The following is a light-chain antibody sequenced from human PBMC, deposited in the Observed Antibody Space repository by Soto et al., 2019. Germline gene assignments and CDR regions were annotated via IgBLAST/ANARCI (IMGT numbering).Light chain of an antibody. J-gene: IGKJ4*01. V-gene: IGKV3-20*01. CDR1: QSVRGNC. CDR3: QQYGASLP. CDR2: GAS. Sequence: EVVLTQSPETLSLSPGERATLSCRASQSVRGNCLAWYQHKPGQAPRVLIYGASIRGTGVPDRFSGSGSGADFTLTISRLEPDDSAVYYCQQYGASLPFGGGTKVEI.